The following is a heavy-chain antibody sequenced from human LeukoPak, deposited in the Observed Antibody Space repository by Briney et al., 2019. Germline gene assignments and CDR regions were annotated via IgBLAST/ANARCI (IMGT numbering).Heavy chain of an antibody. D-gene: IGHD3-10*01. J-gene: IGHJ5*02. CDR1: GYTFNSSY. V-gene: IGHV1-46*02. CDR2: INPSGSST. CDR3: ARDDYGSGSLYNWFDP. Sequence: ASVKVSCKASGYTFNSSYMHWVRQAPGQGLEWMGIINPSGSSTSYAQKFQGRVTMTRDTSTSTVYMELSSLRSEDTAVYYCARDDYGSGSLYNWFDPWGQGTLVTVSS.